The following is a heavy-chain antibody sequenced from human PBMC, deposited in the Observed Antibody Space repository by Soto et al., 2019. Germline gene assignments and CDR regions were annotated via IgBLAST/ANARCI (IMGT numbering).Heavy chain of an antibody. CDR3: ARDGSIAARPGGSGSFDY. CDR2: IYYSGST. D-gene: IGHD6-6*01. J-gene: IGHJ4*02. CDR1: GGSISSGGYY. Sequence: QVQLQESGPGLVKPSQTLSLTCTVSGGSISSGGYYWSWIRQHPGKGLEWIGYIYYSGSTYYNPSLKSRVTISVDTSKNQFSLKLSSVTAADTAVYYCARDGSIAARPGGSGSFDYWGQGTLVTVSS. V-gene: IGHV4-31*03.